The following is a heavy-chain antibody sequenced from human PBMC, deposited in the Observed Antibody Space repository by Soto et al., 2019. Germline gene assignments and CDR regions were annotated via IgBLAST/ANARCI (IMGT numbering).Heavy chain of an antibody. CDR2: FDPEDGET. D-gene: IGHD6-19*01. J-gene: IGHJ5*02. CDR1: GYTLTELS. V-gene: IGHV1-24*01. Sequence: GASVKVSCKVSGYTLTELSMHWVRQAPGRGLEWMGGFDPEDGETIYAQKFRGRVTMTEDTSTDTAYMGLSSLRSEDTAVYYCATQSSGTPNWFDPWGQGILVTVSS. CDR3: ATQSSGTPNWFDP.